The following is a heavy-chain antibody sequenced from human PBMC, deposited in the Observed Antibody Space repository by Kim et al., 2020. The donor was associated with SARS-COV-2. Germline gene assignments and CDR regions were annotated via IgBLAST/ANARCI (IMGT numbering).Heavy chain of an antibody. J-gene: IGHJ4*02. CDR3: ATDMTMIRGVTDF. D-gene: IGHD3-10*01. Sequence: YAQRVQGRLTMPEDTSTDTAYLELRSLRSEETAVYYCATDMTMIRGVTDFWGQGTLVTVSS. V-gene: IGHV1-24*01.